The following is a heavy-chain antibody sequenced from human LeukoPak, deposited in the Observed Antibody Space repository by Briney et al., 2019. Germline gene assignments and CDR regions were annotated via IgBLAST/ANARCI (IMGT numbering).Heavy chain of an antibody. Sequence: KSSETLSLTCTVPGGSISSYYWSWIRQPPGKGLEWIGYIYYSGSTNYNPSLKSRVTISVDTSKNQFSLKLSFVTAADTAVYYCARVPVDTAAPLKDYYGMDVWGQGTTVTVSS. V-gene: IGHV4-59*01. D-gene: IGHD5-18*01. CDR3: ARVPVDTAAPLKDYYGMDV. J-gene: IGHJ6*02. CDR2: IYYSGST. CDR1: GGSISSYY.